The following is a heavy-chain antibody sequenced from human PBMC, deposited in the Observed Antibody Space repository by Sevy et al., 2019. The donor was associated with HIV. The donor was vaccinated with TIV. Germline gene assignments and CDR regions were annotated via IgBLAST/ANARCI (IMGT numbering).Heavy chain of an antibody. D-gene: IGHD6-19*01. J-gene: IGHJ4*02. CDR1: GFTFSDYY. V-gene: IGHV3-11*01. CDR2: ISSSGSII. Sequence: GGSLRLSCAASGFTFSDYYMSWIRQAPGKGLEWVSYISSSGSIIYYADSVKGRFTISRDNAKNSLYLQMNSPRAEDTVVYYCASVLWSSGYPNYWGQGTLVTVSS. CDR3: ASVLWSSGYPNY.